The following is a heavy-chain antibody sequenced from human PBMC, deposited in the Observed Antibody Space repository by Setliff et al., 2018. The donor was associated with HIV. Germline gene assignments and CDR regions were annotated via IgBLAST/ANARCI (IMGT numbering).Heavy chain of an antibody. Sequence: PSETLSLTCAVSGYSISSSSYYWGWIRQPPGKGLEWIGSIYYSGSTYYNPSLKSRVTISVDTSKNQFSLKLSSVTAADMAVYYCARWDVDTAVFDYWGQGTLVTVSS. D-gene: IGHD5-18*01. J-gene: IGHJ4*02. V-gene: IGHV4-39*01. CDR2: IYYSGST. CDR1: GYSISSSSYY. CDR3: ARWDVDTAVFDY.